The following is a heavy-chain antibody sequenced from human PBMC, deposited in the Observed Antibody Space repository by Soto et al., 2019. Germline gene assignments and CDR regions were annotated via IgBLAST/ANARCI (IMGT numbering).Heavy chain of an antibody. CDR3: ARERGGYSYGDY. D-gene: IGHD5-18*01. Sequence: QVQLVQSGAEVKKPGASVKVSCKASGYTSSSYGITWVRQAPGQRLEWMGWFNTYNGNTNYAQKFQGRVTMTTDTSTSTAYMELRSLRSDDTAVYYCARERGGYSYGDYWGQGALVTVSS. V-gene: IGHV1-18*01. CDR2: FNTYNGNT. CDR1: GYTSSSYG. J-gene: IGHJ4*02.